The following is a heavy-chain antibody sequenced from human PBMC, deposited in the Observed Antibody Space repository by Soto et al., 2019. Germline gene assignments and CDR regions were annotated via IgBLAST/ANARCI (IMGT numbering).Heavy chain of an antibody. CDR2: FDPEDGET. D-gene: IGHD1-7*01. Sequence: ASVKVSCKVSGYTLTELSRRWVRQAPGKGLEWMGGFDPEDGETIYAQKFQGRVTMTEDTSTDTAYMELSSLRSEDTAVYYCAIVNWNYDLGYYYGMDVWGQGTTVTVSS. J-gene: IGHJ6*02. CDR3: AIVNWNYDLGYYYGMDV. V-gene: IGHV1-24*01. CDR1: GYTLTELS.